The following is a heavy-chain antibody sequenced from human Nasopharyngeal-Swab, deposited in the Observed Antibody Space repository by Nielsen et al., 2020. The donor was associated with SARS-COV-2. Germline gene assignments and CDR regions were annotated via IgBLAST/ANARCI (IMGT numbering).Heavy chain of an antibody. CDR3: ARVDETRLIDY. J-gene: IGHJ4*02. D-gene: IGHD3-16*01. Sequence: LSLTCAASGFTFSSYWMHWVRQAPGKGLVWVSRINSDGSSTSYADSVKGRFTISRDNAKNTLYLQMNSLRAEDTAVYYCARVDETRLIDYWGQGTLVTVSS. CDR1: GFTFSSYW. V-gene: IGHV3-74*01. CDR2: INSDGSST.